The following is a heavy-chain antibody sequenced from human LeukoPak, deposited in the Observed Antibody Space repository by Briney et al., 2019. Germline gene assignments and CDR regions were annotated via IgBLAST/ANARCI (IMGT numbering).Heavy chain of an antibody. V-gene: IGHV3-48*01. D-gene: IGHD3-22*01. Sequence: GGSLRLSCAASGFTFSSYSMNWVRQAPGKGLEWVSYITSSSSTLYYADSVKGRFTISRDNPKNTLYLQMNSLRAEDTAVYFCAKRGVVIRVILVGFHKEAYYFDSWGQGALVTVSS. CDR3: AKRGVVIRVILVGFHKEAYYFDS. CDR1: GFTFSSYS. J-gene: IGHJ4*02. CDR2: ITSSSSTL.